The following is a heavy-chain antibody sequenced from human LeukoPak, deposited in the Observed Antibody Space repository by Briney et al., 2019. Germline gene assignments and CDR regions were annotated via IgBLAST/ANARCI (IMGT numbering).Heavy chain of an antibody. V-gene: IGHV3-30*18. CDR1: GFTFSTYA. CDR2: ISYDGGNK. Sequence: PGGSLRLSCAASGFTFSTYAISWVRQAPGKGLEWVAVISYDGGNKFYADSVKGRFSISRDNSKNTLYLQMNSLRAEDTAVYYCAKIVGAIWGFFDYWGQGTLVTVSS. J-gene: IGHJ4*02. D-gene: IGHD5-12*01. CDR3: AKIVGAIWGFFDY.